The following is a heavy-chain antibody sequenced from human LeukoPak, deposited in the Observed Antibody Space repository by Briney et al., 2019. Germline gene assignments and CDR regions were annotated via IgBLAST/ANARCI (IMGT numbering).Heavy chain of an antibody. CDR1: GFTFSSYG. D-gene: IGHD1-1*01. CDR3: AKGTSGTAYFDY. V-gene: IGHV3-30*02. Sequence: GGSLRLSCAASGFTFSSYGMHWVRQAPGKGLEWVAFIRYDGSDKYYADSVKGRFTISRDNSKNTLYLQMDSLGAEDTAVYYCAKGTSGTAYFDYWGQGTLVTVSS. CDR2: IRYDGSDK. J-gene: IGHJ4*02.